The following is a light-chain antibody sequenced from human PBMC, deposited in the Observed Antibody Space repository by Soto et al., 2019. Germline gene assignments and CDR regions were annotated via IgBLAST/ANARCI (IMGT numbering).Light chain of an antibody. J-gene: IGKJ5*01. CDR1: QTLSPNY. V-gene: IGKV3-20*01. Sequence: IVCAKFPGTLFFSSREIATLSCMASQTLSPNYLAWCQQKPGHPPRLLIYGSSKRATGIPDRFSGSGSGTDFTLTISRLEPDDFGVYFCEQYAALPMTFGQGTRLEI. CDR2: GSS. CDR3: EQYAALPMT.